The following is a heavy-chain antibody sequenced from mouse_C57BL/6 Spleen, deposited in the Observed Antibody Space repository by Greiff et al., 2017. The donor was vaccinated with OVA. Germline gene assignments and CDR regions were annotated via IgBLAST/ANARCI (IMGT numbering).Heavy chain of an antibody. D-gene: IGHD1-1*01. CDR2: INPGSGGT. J-gene: IGHJ4*01. CDR1: GYAFTNYL. CDR3: ARAGVVATGAMDY. Sequence: QVQLQQSGAELVRPGPSVKVSCKASGYAFTNYLIEWVKQRPGQGLEWIGVINPGSGGTNSNEKFKGKATLTADKTSSTAYMQLSSLVSEDCAVYFCARAGVVATGAMDYWGQGTTVTVAS. V-gene: IGHV1-54*01.